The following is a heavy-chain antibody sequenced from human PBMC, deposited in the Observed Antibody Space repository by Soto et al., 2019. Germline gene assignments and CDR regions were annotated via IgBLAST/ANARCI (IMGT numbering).Heavy chain of an antibody. J-gene: IGHJ4*02. CDR3: ARGRWFGELYEDY. D-gene: IGHD3-10*01. CDR2: IYYSVNT. V-gene: IGHV4-31*11. Sequence: QVQLQASGPGLVKPSQTLSLTCAVSGDSISSGDYYWSWIRQHPGKGLEWIGYIYYSVNTYYNPSLSSRITMSVDTSKNQFSLRLSSVTAADTALYYCARGRWFGELYEDYWGQGTLVTVSS. CDR1: GDSISSGDYY.